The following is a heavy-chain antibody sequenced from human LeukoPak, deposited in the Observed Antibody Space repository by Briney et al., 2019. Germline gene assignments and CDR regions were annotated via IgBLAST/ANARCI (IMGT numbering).Heavy chain of an antibody. D-gene: IGHD2-21*02. CDR2: IYYSGGA. CDR3: ARTHCEGDCFSAIRY. Sequence: PSETLSLTCTVSGDSLRKSTFYWVWIRQPPGKGLEWIGSIYYSGGADYNPSLQSRVTISVDMSKNEFSLKVRSVTAADTAVYFCARTHCEGDCFSAIRYWGQGTPVTVSS. J-gene: IGHJ4*02. CDR1: GDSLRKSTFY. V-gene: IGHV4-39*07.